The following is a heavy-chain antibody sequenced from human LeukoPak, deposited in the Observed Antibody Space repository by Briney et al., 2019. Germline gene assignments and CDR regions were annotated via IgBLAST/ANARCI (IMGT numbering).Heavy chain of an antibody. Sequence: SVKVSCKASGGTFSSYAISWVRQAPGQGLEWMGGIIPIFGTANYAQKFQGRVTITTDESTSTAYMELSSLRSEDTAVYYCARAIVVVPAAIGWFDPWGQGTLVAVSS. CDR2: IIPIFGTA. CDR3: ARAIVVVPAAIGWFDP. D-gene: IGHD2-2*01. CDR1: GGTFSSYA. J-gene: IGHJ5*02. V-gene: IGHV1-69*05.